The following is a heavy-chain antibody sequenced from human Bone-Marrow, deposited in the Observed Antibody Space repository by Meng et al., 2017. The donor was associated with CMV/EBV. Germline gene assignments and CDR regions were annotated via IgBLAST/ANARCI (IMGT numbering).Heavy chain of an antibody. CDR3: ARNQAYYDFWSGYQHYYYGMDV. CDR1: GGSISSYY. J-gene: IGHJ6*02. V-gene: IGHV4-59*01. D-gene: IGHD3-3*01. CDR2: IYYSGST. Sequence: GSLRLSCTVSGGSISSYYWSWIRQPPGKGLEWIGYIYYSGSTNYNPSLKSRVTISVDTSKNQFSLKLSSVTAADTAVYYCARNQAYYDFWSGYQHYYYGMDVWGQGTTVPSP.